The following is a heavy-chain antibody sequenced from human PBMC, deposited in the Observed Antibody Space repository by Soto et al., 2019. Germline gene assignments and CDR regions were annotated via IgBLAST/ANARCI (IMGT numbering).Heavy chain of an antibody. Sequence: GGSLRLSCAASGFTFSSYGMHWVRQAPGKGLEWVAVIWYDGSNKYYADSVKGRFTISRDNSKNTFYLQMNSLRAEDTAVYYCARDMGYCSGGSCYYYFDYWGQGTLVTVSS. D-gene: IGHD2-15*01. CDR1: GFTFSSYG. V-gene: IGHV3-33*01. CDR3: ARDMGYCSGGSCYYYFDY. CDR2: IWYDGSNK. J-gene: IGHJ4*02.